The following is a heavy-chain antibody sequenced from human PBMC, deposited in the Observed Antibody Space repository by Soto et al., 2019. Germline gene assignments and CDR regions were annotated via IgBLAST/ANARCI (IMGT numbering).Heavy chain of an antibody. J-gene: IGHJ6*02. D-gene: IGHD3-10*01. Sequence: PGGSLRLSCAASGFTFSSYSMNWVRQAPGKGLEWVSYISSSSTIYYADSVKGRFTISRDNAKNSLYLQMNSLRDEDTAVYYCARDFTDPGGYYYGMDVWGQGTTVTVSS. CDR2: ISSSSTI. CDR1: GFTFSSYS. V-gene: IGHV3-48*02. CDR3: ARDFTDPGGYYYGMDV.